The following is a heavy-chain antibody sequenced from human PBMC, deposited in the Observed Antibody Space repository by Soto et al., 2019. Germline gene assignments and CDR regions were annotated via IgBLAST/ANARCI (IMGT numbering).Heavy chain of an antibody. D-gene: IGHD3-22*01. V-gene: IGHV4-39*01. CDR3: ARQASGYYYGWFDP. J-gene: IGHJ5*02. CDR1: GGSILDSTYY. CDR2: IFYSGCT. Sequence: QLLLQESGPGLVKPSETLSLTCTVSGGSILDSTYYWAWIRQSPGKGLEWIGTIFYSGCTFYTPSLKCRVTMSVDTSNNQFSLKLSSVTAAVTAVYYCARQASGYYYGWFDPWGQGTLVTVSS.